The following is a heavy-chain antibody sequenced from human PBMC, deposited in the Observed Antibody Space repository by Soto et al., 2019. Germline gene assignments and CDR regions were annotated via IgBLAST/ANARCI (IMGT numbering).Heavy chain of an antibody. Sequence: ASVKVSCKASGYTFTSYGISWVRQAPGQGLEWMGWISAYNGNTNYAQKLQGRVTMTTDTSTSTAYMELRSLRSDDTAVYYCARLHRETYYYYVEVWGKGTPVTVSS. CDR2: ISAYNGNT. CDR3: ARLHRETYYYYVEV. J-gene: IGHJ6*03. V-gene: IGHV1-18*01. CDR1: GYTFTSYG.